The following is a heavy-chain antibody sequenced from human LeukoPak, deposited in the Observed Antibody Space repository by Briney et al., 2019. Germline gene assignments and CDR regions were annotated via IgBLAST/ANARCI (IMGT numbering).Heavy chain of an antibody. D-gene: IGHD1-1*01. V-gene: IGHV1-24*01. CDR1: GYSLSDLS. J-gene: IGHJ3*02. Sequence: GASVTVSCRVSGYSLSDLSIHWVRHVPGKGLEWMGGFEPEEGEHGETIYAQKFEGRLTLTEDTATDTAYMELVSLTSADTAVYYCATDRLEIYALHIWGQGTVVTVSS. CDR2: FEPEEGEHGET. CDR3: ATDRLEIYALHI.